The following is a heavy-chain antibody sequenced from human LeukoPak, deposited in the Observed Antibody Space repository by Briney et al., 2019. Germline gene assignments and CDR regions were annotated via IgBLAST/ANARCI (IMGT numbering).Heavy chain of an antibody. Sequence: GGSLRLSCAASGFTFSSYGMHWVRQAPGKGLEWVALIRYDGSNKYYADSVKGRFTISRDNSKNTLYLQMNSLRAEDTAVYYSATVAIEGVDYWGQGTLVTVSS. CDR2: IRYDGSNK. J-gene: IGHJ4*02. D-gene: IGHD4-17*01. CDR1: GFTFSSYG. CDR3: ATVAIEGVDY. V-gene: IGHV3-30*02.